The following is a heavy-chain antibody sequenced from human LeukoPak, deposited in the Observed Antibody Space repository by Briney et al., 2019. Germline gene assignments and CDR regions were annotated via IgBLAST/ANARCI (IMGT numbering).Heavy chain of an antibody. J-gene: IGHJ4*02. CDR3: ATYGGDWKFDS. D-gene: IGHD2-21*02. CDR2: ITYRGSP. Sequence: PSDTLSLTCGASDGSLDIYYWMFVRQPPGKGLQWIGEITYRGSPYYHPSHNSRATISIDASQRHVSLTLRSVTAADTAVYYCATYGGDWKFDSWGQGTLVTVSS. V-gene: IGHV4-34*01. CDR1: DGSLDIYY.